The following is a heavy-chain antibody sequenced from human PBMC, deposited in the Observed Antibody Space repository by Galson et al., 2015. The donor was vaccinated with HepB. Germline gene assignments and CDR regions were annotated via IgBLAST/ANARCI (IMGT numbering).Heavy chain of an antibody. J-gene: IGHJ4*02. CDR1: GDSVSSGSYY. D-gene: IGHD1-7*01. CDR2: IYYSGST. CDR3: ARNWNYGRKALDY. Sequence: ETLSLTCTVSGDSVSSGSYYWSWIRQPPGKGLEWIGYIYYSGSTNYSPSLKSRVTISLETSKNQFSLRLSSVTAADTAVYYCARNWNYGRKALDYWGQGTLVTVSS. V-gene: IGHV4-61*01.